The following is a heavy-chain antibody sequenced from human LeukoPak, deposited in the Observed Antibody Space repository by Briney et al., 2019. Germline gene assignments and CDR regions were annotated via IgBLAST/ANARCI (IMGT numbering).Heavy chain of an antibody. Sequence: SETLSLTCTVSGGSMRSYYWSWIRQPPGKGLEWIGYIYYSGSANYNPSLESRVTISVDTSKNQFSLRLNSVTAADTAVYYCARHPPRTTALDAAGTDYWGQGTLVTDSS. D-gene: IGHD1-1*01. CDR2: IYYSGSA. CDR1: GGSMRSYY. CDR3: ARHPPRTTALDAAGTDY. V-gene: IGHV4-59*08. J-gene: IGHJ4*02.